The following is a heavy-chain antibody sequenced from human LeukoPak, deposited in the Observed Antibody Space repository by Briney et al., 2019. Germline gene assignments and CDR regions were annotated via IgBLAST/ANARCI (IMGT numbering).Heavy chain of an antibody. CDR2: ISSSSSYI. J-gene: IGHJ4*02. D-gene: IGHD3-16*02. Sequence: GGSLRLSCAASGFTFSSYSMNWVRQAPGKGLEWVSSISSSSSYIYYADSVKGRFTISRDNAKNSLYLQMNSLRAEDTAVYYCARSPMITFEGVIAPFDYWGQGTLVTVSS. CDR3: ARSPMITFEGVIAPFDY. V-gene: IGHV3-21*01. CDR1: GFTFSSYS.